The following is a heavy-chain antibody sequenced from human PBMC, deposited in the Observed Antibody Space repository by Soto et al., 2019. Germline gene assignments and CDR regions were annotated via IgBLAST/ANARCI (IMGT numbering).Heavy chain of an antibody. CDR2: IYYSGST. Sequence: QVQLQESGPGLVKPSQTLSLTCTVSGGSIDSAGYYWSWIRQHPGKGLEWIGYIYYSGSTYYNPSLKSRALISIDTSKNQCSLKLPPVTAADTAVYYCARRTDDCGDPLDVWGQGTTVTVSS. J-gene: IGHJ6*02. CDR1: GGSIDSAGYY. D-gene: IGHD2-21*02. CDR3: ARRTDDCGDPLDV. V-gene: IGHV4-31*03.